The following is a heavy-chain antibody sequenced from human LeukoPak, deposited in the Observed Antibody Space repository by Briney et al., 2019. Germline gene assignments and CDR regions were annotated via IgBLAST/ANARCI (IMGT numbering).Heavy chain of an antibody. CDR2: ISWDGGST. J-gene: IGHJ3*02. D-gene: IGHD6-19*01. Sequence: GGSLRLSCAASGFTFDDYTMHWVRQAPGKGLEWVSLISWDGGSTYYADSVKGRFTISRDNSKNSLYLQMNSLRTEDTALYYCAKDISAAVAGTDAFDIWGQGTMVTVSS. CDR1: GFTFDDYT. V-gene: IGHV3-43*01. CDR3: AKDISAAVAGTDAFDI.